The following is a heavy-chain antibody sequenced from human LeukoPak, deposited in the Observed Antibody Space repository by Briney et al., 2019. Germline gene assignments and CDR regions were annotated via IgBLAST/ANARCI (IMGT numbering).Heavy chain of an antibody. J-gene: IGHJ3*02. CDR2: ISSSSYT. CDR1: GFTFSDYY. Sequence: NPGGSLRLSCTASGFTFSDYYMSWIRQAPGKGLEWVSYISSSSYTKYADSVKGRFTISRDNARNSLYLQMNSLRAEDTAVYYCLPLLSRPYVEDGFDIWGQGTMVTVSS. D-gene: IGHD2/OR15-2a*01. CDR3: LPLLSRPYVEDGFDI. V-gene: IGHV3-11*06.